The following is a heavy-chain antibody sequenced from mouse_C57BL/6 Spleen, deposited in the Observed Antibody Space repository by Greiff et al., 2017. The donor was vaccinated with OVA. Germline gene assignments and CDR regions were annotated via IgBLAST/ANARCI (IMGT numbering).Heavy chain of an antibody. D-gene: IGHD4-1*01. V-gene: IGHV8-12*01. CDR1: GFSLSTSGMG. Sequence: QVTLKASGPGILQSSQTLSLTCSFSGFSLSTSGMGVSWIRQPSGKGLEWLAHIYWDDDKRYNPSLKSRLTISKDTSRNQVFLKITSVDTADTATYYCARRKGVTGDYFDYWGQGTTLTVSS. CDR2: IYWDDDK. J-gene: IGHJ2*01. CDR3: ARRKGVTGDYFDY.